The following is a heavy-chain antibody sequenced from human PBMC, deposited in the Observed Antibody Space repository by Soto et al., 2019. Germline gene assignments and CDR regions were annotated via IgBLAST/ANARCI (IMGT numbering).Heavy chain of an antibody. D-gene: IGHD6-19*01. V-gene: IGHV3-23*05. Sequence: EVQLLESGGAFVQPGGSLRLSCAASGFTFNSYAMSWVRQAPGKGLEWVSAIGSDGTAIQYADSVKGRFTISRDNAKNSLYLQMNSLRAEDTAVYYCARSVAVAGDYWGQGTLVTVSS. CDR1: GFTFNSYA. J-gene: IGHJ4*02. CDR2: IGSDGTAI. CDR3: ARSVAVAGDY.